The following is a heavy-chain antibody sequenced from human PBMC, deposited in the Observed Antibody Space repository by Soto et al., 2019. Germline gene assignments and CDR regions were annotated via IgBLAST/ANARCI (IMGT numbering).Heavy chain of an antibody. CDR1: GGTFGTYV. CDR2: IIPIVGAA. J-gene: IGHJ5*02. CDR3: ARDAGFLYGRWGGCCAS. V-gene: IGHV1-69*01. D-gene: IGHD2-15*01. Sequence: QVQLVQSGAEVKRPGSSVKVSCKASGGTFGTYVIAWVRQAPGQGLEWMGGIIPIVGAANSTHKFQGRLTMTAVESTSTVYLELCNLSSEGTSFYFCARDAGFLYGRWGGCCASWGQCTLVTVSS.